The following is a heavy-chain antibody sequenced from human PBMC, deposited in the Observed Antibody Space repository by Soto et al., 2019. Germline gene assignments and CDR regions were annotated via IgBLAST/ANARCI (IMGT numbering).Heavy chain of an antibody. Sequence: SGPTLVNPTQTLTLTCTFSGFSLSASGVAVGWTRQPPGKALEWLALIYWDDDKRYSPSLKSRLTITKDTSKNQVVLTMTNMDPVDTATYYCIQSRCGGDCLQSYASYYYYGMDVWGQGTTVTVSS. CDR2: IYWDDDK. CDR3: IQSRCGGDCLQSYASYYYYGMDV. CDR1: GFSLSASGVA. J-gene: IGHJ6*02. D-gene: IGHD2-21*02. V-gene: IGHV2-5*02.